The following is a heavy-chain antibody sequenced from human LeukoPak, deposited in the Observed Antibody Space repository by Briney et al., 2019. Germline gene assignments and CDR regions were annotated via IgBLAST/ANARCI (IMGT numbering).Heavy chain of an antibody. J-gene: IGHJ5*02. V-gene: IGHV3-74*01. Sequence: PGGSLRLSCAASGFTFSSYWMHWVRQAPGKGLVWVSRINSDGSSTSYADSVKGRFTISRDNAKNTLYLQMNSLRAEDTAVYYCAKVSVGAILGPWWFDPWGQGTLVTVSS. CDR1: GFTFSSYW. CDR2: INSDGSST. CDR3: AKVSVGAILGPWWFDP. D-gene: IGHD1-26*01.